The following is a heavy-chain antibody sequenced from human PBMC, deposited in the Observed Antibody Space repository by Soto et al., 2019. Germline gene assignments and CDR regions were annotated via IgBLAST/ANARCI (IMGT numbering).Heavy chain of an antibody. CDR3: ARDQDHSSNFDF. CDR1: GYTFTSYV. D-gene: IGHD4-4*01. CDR2: ISAYNGNT. J-gene: IGHJ4*02. V-gene: IGHV1-18*04. Sequence: ASVKVSCKASGYTFTSYVISWVRQAPGQGLEWMGCISAYNGNTNYAQKLQGRVTMTTDTSTSTAYMELRSLRSDDTAVYYCARDQDHSSNFDFWGQGTLVTVSS.